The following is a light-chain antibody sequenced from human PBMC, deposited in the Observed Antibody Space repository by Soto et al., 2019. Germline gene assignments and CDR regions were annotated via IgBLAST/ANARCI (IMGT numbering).Light chain of an antibody. CDR1: QSISNL. Sequence: DIQMTQSPSTLSASVGDRVTITCRASQSISNLLECYQQKTGKATKLLLYDASSLESGVPSKFSGSGSGTEFTLTIRSLQHDDLANYYCQQYTSLWTFGQGTKVEIK. CDR2: DAS. V-gene: IGKV1-5*01. CDR3: QQYTSLWT. J-gene: IGKJ1*01.